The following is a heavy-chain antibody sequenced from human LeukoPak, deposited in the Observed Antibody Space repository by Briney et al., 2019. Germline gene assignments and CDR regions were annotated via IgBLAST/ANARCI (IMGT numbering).Heavy chain of an antibody. V-gene: IGHV1-69*13. J-gene: IGHJ4*02. CDR3: ARGVSYYYDSSGYLFDY. D-gene: IGHD3-22*01. CDR2: IIPIFGTA. Sequence: ASVKVSCKASGGTFSSYAISWVRQAPGQGLEWMGGIIPIFGTANYAQKFQGRVTITADESTSTACMELSSLRSEDTAVYYCARGVSYYYDSSGYLFDYWGQGTLVTVSS. CDR1: GGTFSSYA.